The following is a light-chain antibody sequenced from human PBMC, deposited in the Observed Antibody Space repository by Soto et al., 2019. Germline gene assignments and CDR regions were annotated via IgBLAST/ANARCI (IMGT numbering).Light chain of an antibody. CDR2: GAS. CDR1: QSVSSSY. Sequence: EIVLTQSPGTLSLSPGERATLSCRASQSVSSSYLAWYQQKPGQAPRLLIYGASSRATGIPDRFSGSGSGTDFTRTISRLESEDFAVYYCQQYGNSPAFGGGTKVEIK. V-gene: IGKV3-20*01. J-gene: IGKJ4*01. CDR3: QQYGNSPA.